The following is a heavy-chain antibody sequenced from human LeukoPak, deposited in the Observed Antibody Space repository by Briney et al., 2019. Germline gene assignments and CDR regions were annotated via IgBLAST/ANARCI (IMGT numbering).Heavy chain of an antibody. CDR2: INKDGSVT. D-gene: IGHD1-26*01. CDR3: VKVRGRARVGYFDY. CDR1: GFTFSSSW. V-gene: IGHV3-74*01. J-gene: IGHJ4*02. Sequence: GGSLRLSCAASGFTFSSSWIHWVRQAPGKGLVWVSRINKDGSVTDYAESVKGRFSISKANAKNTLYLQMSSLRVEDTAIYYCVKVRGRARVGYFDYWGQGTLVTVSS.